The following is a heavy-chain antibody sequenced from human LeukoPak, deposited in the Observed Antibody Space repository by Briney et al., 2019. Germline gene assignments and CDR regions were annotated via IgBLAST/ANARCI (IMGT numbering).Heavy chain of an antibody. CDR1: GGSISSGGYY. CDR3: ARSYYDFWSGRSDTINWFDP. Sequence: SQTLSLTCAVSGGSISSGGYYWSWIRQPPGKGLEWIGYIYYSGSTNYNPSLKSRVTISVDTSKNQFSLKLSSVTAADTAVYYCARSYYDFWSGRSDTINWFDPWGQGTLVTVSS. CDR2: IYYSGST. V-gene: IGHV4-61*08. J-gene: IGHJ5*02. D-gene: IGHD3-3*01.